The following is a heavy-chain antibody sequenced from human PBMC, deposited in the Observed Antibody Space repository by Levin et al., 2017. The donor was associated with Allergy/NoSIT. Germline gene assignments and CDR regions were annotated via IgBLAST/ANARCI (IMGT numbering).Heavy chain of an antibody. CDR2: IWYDGSNK. Sequence: GGSLRLSCAASGFTFSSFGIHWVRQAPGKGLEWVALIWYDGSNKYYADSVTGRFTISRDNTKNTLYLQVNSLRAEDTAVYYCVRGAADGTYHYYDYMDVWGKGTTVTVSS. CDR3: VRGAADGTYHYYDYMDV. D-gene: IGHD6-13*01. J-gene: IGHJ6*03. V-gene: IGHV3-33*01. CDR1: GFTFSSFG.